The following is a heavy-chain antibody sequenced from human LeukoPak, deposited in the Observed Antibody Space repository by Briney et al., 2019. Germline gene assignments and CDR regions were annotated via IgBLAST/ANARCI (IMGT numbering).Heavy chain of an antibody. Sequence: PSETLSLTCTVSGGSISSSSYYWGWIRQPPWKGLEWIGSMFYSGSTYYSPSLKSRVTISVDTSRNRFSLKLSSVTAADTAVYYCTRLGSIAARIDYWGQGTLVTVS. CDR3: TRLGSIAARIDY. D-gene: IGHD6-6*01. J-gene: IGHJ4*02. CDR1: GGSISSSSYY. CDR2: MFYSGST. V-gene: IGHV4-39*01.